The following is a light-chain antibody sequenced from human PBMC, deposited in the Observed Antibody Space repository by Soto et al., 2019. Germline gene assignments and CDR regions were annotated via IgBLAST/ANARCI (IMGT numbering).Light chain of an antibody. V-gene: IGLV1-40*01. CDR1: SSNIGAGYD. J-gene: IGLJ7*01. Sequence: QSVLTQPPSVSGAPGQRVTISCTGSSSNIGAGYDVHWYQQLPGTAPKLLIYGNSNRPSGVPDRFSGPKSGTSASLANTGSAAEDGAVYYSHSYGSSLSAAMFGGCTQLTVL. CDR2: GNS. CDR3: HSYGSSLSAAM.